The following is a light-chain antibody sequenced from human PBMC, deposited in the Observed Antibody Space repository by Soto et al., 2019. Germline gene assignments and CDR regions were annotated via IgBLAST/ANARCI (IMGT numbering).Light chain of an antibody. V-gene: IGKV3-20*01. CDR3: QQYGSSPLT. Sequence: IVLTQSPGTLSLSPGERATLSCRASQSVPSDYLAWYHQRPGQAPRLLIYGASNTDTGTPDRFSGSGSGTDFTLTISRLDPEDFALFFCQQYGSSPLTFGQGTKVEVK. CDR2: GAS. J-gene: IGKJ1*01. CDR1: QSVPSDY.